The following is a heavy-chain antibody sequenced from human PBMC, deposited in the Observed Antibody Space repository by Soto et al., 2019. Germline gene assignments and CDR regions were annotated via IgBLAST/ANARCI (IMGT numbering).Heavy chain of an antibody. Sequence: ASVKVSFKASGYTFINYNIFWVRQAPGQGLEWMGWISTSNADTNYAQNFQGRVTMTTDTSTSTAYVELRSLRYDDTAVYYCARDITGATGDYWGQGTLVTVSS. D-gene: IGHD1-26*01. CDR1: GYTFINYN. J-gene: IGHJ4*02. CDR2: ISTSNADT. CDR3: ARDITGATGDY. V-gene: IGHV1-18*01.